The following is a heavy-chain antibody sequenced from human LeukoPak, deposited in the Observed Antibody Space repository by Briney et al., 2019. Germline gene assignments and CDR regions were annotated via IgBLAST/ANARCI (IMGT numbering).Heavy chain of an antibody. V-gene: IGHV3-74*01. D-gene: IGHD2-15*01. J-gene: IGHJ5*02. CDR2: INGDGSTT. CDR1: GFSFSTYW. Sequence: GGSLRLSCAASGFSFSTYWMRWVRQAPGEGLLWVSRINGDGSTTNYADSVKGRFTISRDNSKNTLYLQMNSLRAEDTAVYYCTRRVDATRWYDPWGQGTLVTVSS. CDR3: TRRVDATRWYDP.